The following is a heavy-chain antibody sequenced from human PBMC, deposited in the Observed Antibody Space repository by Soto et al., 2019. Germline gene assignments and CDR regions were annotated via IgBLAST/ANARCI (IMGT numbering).Heavy chain of an antibody. CDR2: IYPGDSDT. V-gene: IGHV5-51*01. CDR3: ARRYYYGPGTYVPPGRTYYFGMDV. J-gene: IGHJ6*02. D-gene: IGHD3-10*01. CDR1: GYSFTSFW. Sequence: PGQSLKISCKGSGYSFTSFWIGWVRQMPGKGLEWMGIIYPGDSDTRYSPSFQGQVTISADKSISTAYLQWSSLKASDTAMYYCARRYYYGPGTYVPPGRTYYFGMDVWGQGTTVTVSS.